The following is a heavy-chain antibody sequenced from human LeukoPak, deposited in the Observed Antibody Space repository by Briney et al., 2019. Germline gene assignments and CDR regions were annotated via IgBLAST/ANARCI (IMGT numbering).Heavy chain of an antibody. V-gene: IGHV4-39*01. CDR3: ARSGVSGYSSGYYGGGYYYMDV. CDR1: GGSISSAGYY. J-gene: IGHJ6*03. Sequence: PSETLSLTCTDSGGSISSAGYYWVWIRQAPGKGLEWIGSINYSGSTYYNPSLRSRVTAIVDASKNQFSLELRPVTAADTAVYYCARSGVSGYSSGYYGGGYYYMDVWAKGTTVTVSS. D-gene: IGHD6-19*01. CDR2: INYSGST.